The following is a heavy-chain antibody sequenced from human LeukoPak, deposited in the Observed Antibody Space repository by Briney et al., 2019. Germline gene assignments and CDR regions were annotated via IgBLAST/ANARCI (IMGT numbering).Heavy chain of an antibody. CDR2: ISGSGGST. CDR3: AKTVAGTSYYYYYGMDV. J-gene: IGHJ6*02. Sequence: GGSLRLSCAASGFTFSSYAMSWVRQAPGKGLEWVSVISGSGGSTYYADSVKGRFTISRDNSKNTLYLQMNSLRAEDTAVYNCAKTVAGTSYYYYYGMDVWGQGTMVTASS. D-gene: IGHD6-19*01. V-gene: IGHV3-23*01. CDR1: GFTFSSYA.